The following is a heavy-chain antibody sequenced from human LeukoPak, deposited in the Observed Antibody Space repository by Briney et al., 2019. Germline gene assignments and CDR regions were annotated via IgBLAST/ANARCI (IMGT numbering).Heavy chain of an antibody. CDR3: ATEYCSSTSCPPTPLDY. D-gene: IGHD2-2*01. J-gene: IGHJ4*02. Sequence: PSETLSLTCTVSGYSISNGFYWGWIRQPPGKGLEWIGSIYSSGSTYYNPSLKSRVTISVDTSKNQFSLKLSSVTAADTAVYYCATEYCSSTSCPPTPLDYWGQGTLVTVSS. CDR1: GYSISNGFY. V-gene: IGHV4-38-2*02. CDR2: IYSSGST.